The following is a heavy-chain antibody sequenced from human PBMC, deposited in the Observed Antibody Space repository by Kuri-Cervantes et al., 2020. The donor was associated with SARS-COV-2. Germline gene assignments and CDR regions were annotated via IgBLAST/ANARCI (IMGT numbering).Heavy chain of an antibody. Sequence: GGSLRPSCTVSGGSISSSSYYWGWVRQAPGKGLEWVSAISGSGGSTYYADSVKGRFTISRDNSKNTLYLQMNSLSAEDTAVYYCAKDGLVSPDIFDYWGQGTLVTVSS. CDR3: AKDGLVSPDIFDY. J-gene: IGHJ4*02. D-gene: IGHD3-9*01. CDR1: GGSISSSSYY. CDR2: ISGSGGST. V-gene: IGHV3-23*01.